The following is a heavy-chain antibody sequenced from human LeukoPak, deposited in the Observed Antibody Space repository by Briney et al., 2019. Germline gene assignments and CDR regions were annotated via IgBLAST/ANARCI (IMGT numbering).Heavy chain of an antibody. CDR3: AKDRNYDYVGGSYAMWY. CDR1: GFTFSSYT. V-gene: IGHV3-21*01. CDR2: ISSGSSYI. D-gene: IGHD3-16*01. J-gene: IGHJ4*02. Sequence: GGSLSLSCAASGFTFSSYTMNCVREAPGRGLEWVSIISSGSSYIHYADSVKGRFTISRDNAKNSLYLQMNSLRAEDTAVYYCAKDRNYDYVGGSYAMWYWGQGTLVTVSS.